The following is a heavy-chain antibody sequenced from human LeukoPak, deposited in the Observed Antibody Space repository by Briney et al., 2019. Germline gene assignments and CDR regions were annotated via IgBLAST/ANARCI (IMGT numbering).Heavy chain of an antibody. CDR3: ARYTPSWHIFDY. V-gene: IGHV4-39*07. CDR1: GGSISRGTYY. CDR2: ISYSGNT. J-gene: IGHJ4*02. Sequence: SETLSLTCTVSGGSISRGTYYWGWIRQPPGKGLQWIGSISYSGNTYSNPSLASRVTMSVDTSKNQFSLKLSSVTAADTAVYYCARYTPSWHIFDYWGQGTLVTVSS. D-gene: IGHD2-2*01.